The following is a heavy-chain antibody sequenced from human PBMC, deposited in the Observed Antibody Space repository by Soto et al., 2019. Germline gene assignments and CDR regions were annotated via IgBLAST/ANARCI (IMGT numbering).Heavy chain of an antibody. CDR2: ISYDGSNK. V-gene: IGHV3-30-3*01. CDR1: GFTFSSYA. J-gene: IGHJ6*02. D-gene: IGHD3-3*01. CDR3: ASQRVFGVVIYYYGMDV. Sequence: GGSLRLSCAASGFTFSSYAMHWVRQAPGKGLEWVAVISYDGSNKYYADSVKGRFTISRDNSKNTLYLQMNSLRAEDTAVYYCASQRVFGVVIYYYGMDVWGQGTTVTVSS.